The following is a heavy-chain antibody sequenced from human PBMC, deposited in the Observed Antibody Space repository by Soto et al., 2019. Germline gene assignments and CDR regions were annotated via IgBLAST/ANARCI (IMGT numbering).Heavy chain of an antibody. D-gene: IGHD3-10*01. Sequence: QVQLQQSGPRLVKPSQTLSLTCAISGDSVSSKSGAWNWIRQSPSRGLEWLGRTYYRTNWHNDSAVSVRSRIIINPDTSKKHFSLLLHSVTPEDTAVYYCARDRAQYGMDVWGQGTTVTVSS. J-gene: IGHJ6*02. CDR1: GDSVSSKSGA. CDR2: TYYRTNWHN. CDR3: ARDRAQYGMDV. V-gene: IGHV6-1*01.